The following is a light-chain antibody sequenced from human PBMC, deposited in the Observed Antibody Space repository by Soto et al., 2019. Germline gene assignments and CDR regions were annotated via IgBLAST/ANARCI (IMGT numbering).Light chain of an antibody. CDR2: EPS. Sequence: DIQMTQSPSSLSASVGDRITITCQASQDISKYLIWYQQTPGKAPKFLVYEPSNLERGVPSRFIGSGSGTDLTFTINILQPEDIATYYCQQYQSLPFTFGPWTKLDIQ. CDR3: QQYQSLPFT. CDR1: QDISKY. J-gene: IGKJ3*01. V-gene: IGKV1-33*01.